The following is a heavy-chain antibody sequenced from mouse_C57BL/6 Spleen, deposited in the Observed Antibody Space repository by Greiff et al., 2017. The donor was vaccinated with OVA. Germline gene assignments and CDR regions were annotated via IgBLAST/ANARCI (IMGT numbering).Heavy chain of an antibody. CDR1: GFSLTSYG. Sequence: QVQLQQSGPGLVQPSQSLSITCTVSGFSLTSYGVHWVRQSPGKGLEWLGVIWRGGSTDYNAAFMSRLSITKDNSKSQVFFKMNSLQADDTAIYYCAKNNDHYYGSSYWYFDVWGTGTTVTVSS. CDR3: AKNNDHYYGSSYWYFDV. V-gene: IGHV2-5*01. CDR2: IWRGGST. J-gene: IGHJ1*03. D-gene: IGHD1-1*01.